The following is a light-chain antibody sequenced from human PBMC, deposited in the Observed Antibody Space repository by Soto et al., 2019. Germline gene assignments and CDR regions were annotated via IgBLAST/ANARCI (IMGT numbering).Light chain of an antibody. CDR3: HQYGSAPT. V-gene: IGKV3-20*01. J-gene: IGKJ1*01. CDR1: QSLSSTY. Sequence: ENVLTQSPGTLSLSPGESATLSCRASQSLSSTYLAWYQHKPGQAPRLLIYGVSSRATGIPDRFSGSGSGTDFTLTISRLEPDDFAVYYCHQYGSAPTFGQGTKVEIK. CDR2: GVS.